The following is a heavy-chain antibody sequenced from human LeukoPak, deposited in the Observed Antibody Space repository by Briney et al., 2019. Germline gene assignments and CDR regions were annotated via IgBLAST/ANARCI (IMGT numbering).Heavy chain of an antibody. CDR2: IYYTGST. V-gene: IGHV4-30-4*01. Sequence: SETLSLTCSVSGGSISSGDYYWSWIRQPPGKGLEWIGYIYYTGSTYYNPSLKSRLSLSVYTSENQFSLKLSSVTAADTAVYYCARLSFLLLDLDYWGQGTLVTVSS. CDR1: GGSISSGDYY. D-gene: IGHD1-1*01. J-gene: IGHJ4*02. CDR3: ARLSFLLLDLDY.